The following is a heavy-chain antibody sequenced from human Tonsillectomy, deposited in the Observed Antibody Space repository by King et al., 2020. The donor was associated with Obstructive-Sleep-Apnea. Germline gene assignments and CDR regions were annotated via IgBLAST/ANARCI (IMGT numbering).Heavy chain of an antibody. CDR3: ARVAYVWGSYRYTAPVDY. V-gene: IGHV3-30*04. CDR2: ISYDGGNH. J-gene: IGHJ4*02. CDR1: GFMFSTYA. D-gene: IGHD3-16*02. Sequence: VQLVESGGGVVQPGRSLRLSCSASGFMFSTYAMHWVRQPPGKGREWVAIISYDGGNHYYADSVKGRFTIPWDNSTNTQYLQMDSLTADDTDIYYCARVAYVWGSYRYTAPVDYWGQGTLVTVSS.